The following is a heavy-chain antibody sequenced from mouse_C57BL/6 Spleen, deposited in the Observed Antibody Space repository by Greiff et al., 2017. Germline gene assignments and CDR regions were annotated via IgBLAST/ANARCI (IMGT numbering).Heavy chain of an antibody. CDR2: ISSGSSTI. J-gene: IGHJ2*01. CDR3: ARTPYYGSSPHYFDY. Sequence: EVQGVESGGGLVKPGGSLKLSCAASGFTFSDYGMHWVRQAPEKGLEWVAYISSGSSTIYYADTVKGRFTISRDNAKNTLFLQMTSLRSEDTAMYYCARTPYYGSSPHYFDYWGQGTTLTVSS. D-gene: IGHD1-1*01. CDR1: GFTFSDYG. V-gene: IGHV5-17*01.